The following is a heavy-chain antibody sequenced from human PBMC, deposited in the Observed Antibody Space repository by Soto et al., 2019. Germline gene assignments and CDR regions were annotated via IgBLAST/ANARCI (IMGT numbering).Heavy chain of an antibody. CDR2: INPNSGGT. V-gene: IGHV1-2*04. D-gene: IGHD3-22*01. CDR3: ARTSTYYYDSSGYYPYYYYGMDV. Sequence: ASVKVSCKASGYTFTSYGISWVRQAPGQGLEWMGWINPNSGGTNYAQKFQGWVTMTRDTSISTAYMELSRLRSDDTAVYYCARTSTYYYDSSGYYPYYYYGMDVWGQGTTVTVSS. J-gene: IGHJ6*02. CDR1: GYTFTSYG.